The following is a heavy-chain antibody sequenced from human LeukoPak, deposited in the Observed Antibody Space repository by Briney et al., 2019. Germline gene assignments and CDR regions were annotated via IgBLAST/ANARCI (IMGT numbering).Heavy chain of an antibody. Sequence: PSETLSLTCAVSGYSISSGYYWGWIRQPPGKGLEWIGSIYHSGSTYYNPSLKSRVTISADTSKNQFSLKLSSVTAADTAVYYCARHTPYYYYYYMDVWGKGTTVTVSS. J-gene: IGHJ6*03. CDR2: IYHSGST. V-gene: IGHV4-38-2*01. CDR3: ARHTPYYYYYYMDV. CDR1: GYSISSGYY.